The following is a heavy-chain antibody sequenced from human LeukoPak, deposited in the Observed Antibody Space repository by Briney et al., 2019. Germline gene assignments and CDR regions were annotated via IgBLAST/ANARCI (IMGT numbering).Heavy chain of an antibody. CDR3: ARGDGDYPRTPILWDY. Sequence: PSETLSLTCTVSGGSISSSSYYWGWIRQPPGKGLEWIGSIYYSGSTYYNPSLKSRVTISVDTSKNQFSLKLSSVTAADTAVYYCARGDGDYPRTPILWDYWGQGTLVTVSS. D-gene: IGHD4-17*01. J-gene: IGHJ4*02. V-gene: IGHV4-39*07. CDR2: IYYSGST. CDR1: GGSISSSSYY.